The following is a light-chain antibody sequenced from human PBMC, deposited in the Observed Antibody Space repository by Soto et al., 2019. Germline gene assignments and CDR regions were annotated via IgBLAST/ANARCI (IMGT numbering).Light chain of an antibody. J-gene: IGLJ3*02. CDR2: DVS. CDR3: SSYTSSSTVV. Sequence: QSALTQPASVSGSPGQSINISCTGTTSDVGAYNYVSWYQQHPGKAPKLMIYDVSNRPSGVSNRFSGSKSGNTASLTISGLQAEDEADYYCSSYTSSSTVVFGGGTKVTVL. V-gene: IGLV2-14*01. CDR1: TSDVGAYNY.